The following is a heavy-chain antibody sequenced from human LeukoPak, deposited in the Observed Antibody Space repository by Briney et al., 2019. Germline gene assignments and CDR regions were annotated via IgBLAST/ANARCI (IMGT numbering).Heavy chain of an antibody. CDR1: GISFSTSG. Sequence: GGCMRLSCVASGISFSTSGMHWARQAPGKGLEWVAMIWSDGSSKYYADSVKGRFTVSRDNSKDTVYLQMDSLRAEDTAVYYCARDKGTTCIDNWGHGDHVTVSS. D-gene: IGHD4-17*01. V-gene: IGHV3-33*01. CDR3: ARDKGTTCIDN. CDR2: IWSDGSSK. J-gene: IGHJ4*01.